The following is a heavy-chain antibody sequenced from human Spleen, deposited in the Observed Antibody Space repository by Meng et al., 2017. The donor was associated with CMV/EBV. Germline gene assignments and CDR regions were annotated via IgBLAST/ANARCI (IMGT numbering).Heavy chain of an antibody. D-gene: IGHD4-11*01. V-gene: IGHV3-53*01. CDR3: ATLHLVDY. CDR1: GFTVSSNY. Sequence: GESLKISCAASGFTVSSNYMSWVRQAPGKGLEWVLVIYSGGSTYYADSVKGRFTISRDNSKNTLYLQMNSLRAEDTAVYYCATLHLVDYWGQGTLVTVSS. CDR2: IYSGGST. J-gene: IGHJ4*02.